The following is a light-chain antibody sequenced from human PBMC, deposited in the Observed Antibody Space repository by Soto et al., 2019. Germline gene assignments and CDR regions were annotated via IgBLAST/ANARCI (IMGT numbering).Light chain of an antibody. CDR1: SSDVGGYSY. CDR3: CSYAGSHSHYV. J-gene: IGLJ1*01. V-gene: IGLV2-11*01. CDR2: DVS. Sequence: QSALTQPRSVSGSPGQSVTISCTGTSSDVGGYSYVSWYQQHPGKAPKVMIYDVSKRPSGVPDRFSGSKSGNTASLTISGLQAEDEGDYYCCSYAGSHSHYVFGTGTKVTVL.